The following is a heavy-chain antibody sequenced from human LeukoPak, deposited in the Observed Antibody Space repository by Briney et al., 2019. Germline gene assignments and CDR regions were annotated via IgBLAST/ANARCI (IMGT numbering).Heavy chain of an antibody. CDR1: NGSISSFY. CDR3: ASAHWDLLSFDY. CDR2: IPDSGST. V-gene: IGHV4-59*08. D-gene: IGHD1-26*01. J-gene: IGHJ4*02. Sequence: SETLSLTCSVSNGSISSFYWSWIRQPPGKGPEWIGYIPDSGSTNYNPSLKSRVTLSVDTSKNQFSLKLSSVTAADTAVYYCASAHWDLLSFDYWGQGTLVTVSS.